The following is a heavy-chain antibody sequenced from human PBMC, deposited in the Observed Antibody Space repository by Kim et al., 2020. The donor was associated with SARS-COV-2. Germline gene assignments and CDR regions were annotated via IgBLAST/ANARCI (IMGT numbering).Heavy chain of an antibody. V-gene: IGHV3-23*01. CDR2: ITARDIVM. J-gene: IGHJ6*02. Sequence: GGSLRLSCEGSGFDFDSFAITWVRQAPGKGLEWVSRITARDIVMYYEDSITGRFTTTRDNSKTYLHMRGMRGDDTAIYYCAKGLEPHAYWVAFDVWGQGTAGTVAS. CDR3: AKGLEPHAYWVAFDV. D-gene: IGHD3-16*01. CDR1: GFDFDSFA.